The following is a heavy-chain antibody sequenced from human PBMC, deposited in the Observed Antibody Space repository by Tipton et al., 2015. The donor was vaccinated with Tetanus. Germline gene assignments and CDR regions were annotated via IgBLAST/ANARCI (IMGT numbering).Heavy chain of an antibody. Sequence: TLSLTCSVSGGAISDNYYFWAWIRQPPGKGLEWIGSVYTSGRPTFNPSLKSRIKVTVDTSKNQFSLRLDSVTVADTAVYYCARQNARDVWQQRQWVNYFYGLDVWGQGTTVSVS. CDR1: GGAISDNYYF. D-gene: IGHD1-26*01. V-gene: IGHV4-39*01. J-gene: IGHJ6*02. CDR2: VYTSGRP. CDR3: ARQNARDVWQQRQWVNYFYGLDV.